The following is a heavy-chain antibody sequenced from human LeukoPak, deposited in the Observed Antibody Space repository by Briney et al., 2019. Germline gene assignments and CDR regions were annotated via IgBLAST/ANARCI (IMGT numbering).Heavy chain of an antibody. CDR3: AKGVYDSSGYYLDY. D-gene: IGHD3-22*01. Sequence: GGSLRLSCAASGFTFTNYWMSWVRQAPGKGLELVANIKQDRSEKYYVDSVKGRFTISRDNAKNSLYLQMNSLRAEDTAVYYCAKGVYDSSGYYLDYWGQGTLVTVSS. CDR2: IKQDRSEK. CDR1: GFTFTNYW. V-gene: IGHV3-7*01. J-gene: IGHJ4*02.